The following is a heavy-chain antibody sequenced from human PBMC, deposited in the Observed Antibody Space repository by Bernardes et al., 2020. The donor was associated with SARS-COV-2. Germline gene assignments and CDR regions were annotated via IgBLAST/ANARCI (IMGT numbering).Heavy chain of an antibody. CDR3: VKGSVAVAGVDY. Sequence: GGSLRLSCSVSGFTFSSYTMHWVRQAPGKGLEYVSAISNDGASPFYADSVKGRFIISRDNSKNTLYLQMSSLRVEETAIYYCVKGSVAVAGVDYWGQGTLVTGSS. CDR2: ISNDGASP. J-gene: IGHJ4*02. V-gene: IGHV3-64D*06. D-gene: IGHD6-19*01. CDR1: GFTFSSYT.